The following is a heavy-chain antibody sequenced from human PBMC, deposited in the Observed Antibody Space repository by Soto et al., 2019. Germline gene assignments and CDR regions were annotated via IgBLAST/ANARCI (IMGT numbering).Heavy chain of an antibody. CDR3: VRGVGSGSYYNQYNWFDP. Sequence: GASVKVSCKASGGTFSSYTISWVRQAPGQGLEWMGWINVYNGNTKYAQKVQGRVTMTTDTSTSTAYMELRSLRSDDTAVYYCVRGVGSGSYYNQYNWFDPWGQGTLVTVSS. CDR2: INVYNGNT. CDR1: GGTFSSYT. D-gene: IGHD3-10*01. J-gene: IGHJ5*02. V-gene: IGHV1-18*01.